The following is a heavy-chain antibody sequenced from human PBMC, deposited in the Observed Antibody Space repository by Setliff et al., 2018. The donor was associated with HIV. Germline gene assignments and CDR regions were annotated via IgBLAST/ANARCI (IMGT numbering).Heavy chain of an antibody. CDR3: ARDLKGITFGGVIPKGDAFDI. D-gene: IGHD3-16*02. J-gene: IGHJ3*02. CDR2: VDHGGNT. V-gene: IGHV4-38-2*02. CDR1: GFSISSGYF. Sequence: PSETLSLTCGVSGFSISSGYFWGWIRQSPGKGLEWIVSVDHGGNTYYNQSLKSRVTISVDTSKNQLSLNLRSMTAADTAVYYCARDLKGITFGGVIPKGDAFDIWGQGTMVTVS.